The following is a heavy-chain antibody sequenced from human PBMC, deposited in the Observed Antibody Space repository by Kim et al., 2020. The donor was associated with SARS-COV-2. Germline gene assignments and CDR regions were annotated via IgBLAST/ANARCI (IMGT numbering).Heavy chain of an antibody. Sequence: SVKVSCKASGGTFSSYAISWVRQAPGQGLEWMGRIIPILGIANYAQKFQGRVTITADKSTSTAYMELSSLRSEDTAVYYCAYEDMRSGYYHEPRFDYWGQGTLVTVSS. D-gene: IGHD3-3*01. CDR2: IIPILGIA. CDR3: AYEDMRSGYYHEPRFDY. V-gene: IGHV1-69*04. J-gene: IGHJ4*02. CDR1: GGTFSSYA.